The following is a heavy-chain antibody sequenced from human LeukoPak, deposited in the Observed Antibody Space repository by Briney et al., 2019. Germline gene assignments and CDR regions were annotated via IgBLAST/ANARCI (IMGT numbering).Heavy chain of an antibody. CDR2: ISAYNGNT. J-gene: IGHJ4*02. Sequence: ASVKVSCKASGYTFTSYGISWVRQAPGQGLEWMGWISAYNGNTNYAQKLQGRVTMTTDTSTGTAYMELRSLRSDDTAVYYCARSRQNYDFWSGYFTIFDYWGQGTLVTVSS. D-gene: IGHD3-3*01. V-gene: IGHV1-18*01. CDR1: GYTFTSYG. CDR3: ARSRQNYDFWSGYFTIFDY.